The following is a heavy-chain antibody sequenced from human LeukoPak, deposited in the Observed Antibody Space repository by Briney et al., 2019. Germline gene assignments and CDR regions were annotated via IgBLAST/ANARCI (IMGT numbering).Heavy chain of an antibody. Sequence: GGSLRLSCAASGFTFRNYGMHWVRQAPGKGLEWVSFIRYDGSIIYYADSVKGRFTISRDYSKNTLYMQMNNLRAEDTAVYYCAKLPYGSGDYWGQGTLVTVSS. CDR2: IRYDGSII. D-gene: IGHD3-10*01. J-gene: IGHJ4*02. CDR1: GFTFRNYG. CDR3: AKLPYGSGDY. V-gene: IGHV3-30*02.